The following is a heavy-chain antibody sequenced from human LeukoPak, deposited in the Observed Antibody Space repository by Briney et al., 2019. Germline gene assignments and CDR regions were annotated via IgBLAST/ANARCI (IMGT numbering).Heavy chain of an antibody. J-gene: IGHJ6*02. CDR1: GFTFSNAW. D-gene: IGHD6-13*01. Sequence: GGSLRLSCAASGFTFSNAWMSWVRQAPGKGLEWVGRIKSKTDGGTTDYAAPVKGRFTISRDDSKNTLYLQMNSLKTEDTAVYYCTTEAAAAGLYYYYGMDVWGQGTTVTVSS. V-gene: IGHV3-15*01. CDR2: IKSKTDGGTT. CDR3: TTEAAAAGLYYYYGMDV.